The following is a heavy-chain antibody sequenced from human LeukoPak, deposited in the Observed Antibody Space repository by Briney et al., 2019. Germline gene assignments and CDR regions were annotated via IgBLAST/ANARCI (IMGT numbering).Heavy chain of an antibody. CDR2: IYHSGST. D-gene: IGHD1-26*01. CDR3: ARGKSRGSHIDY. CDR1: GYSISSGYY. J-gene: IGHJ4*02. V-gene: IGHV4-38-2*02. Sequence: SETLSLTCTVSGYSISSGYYWGWIRPPPGKGLGWIGSIYHSGSTYYNPSLKSRVTISVDTSKNQFSLKLRSVTAADTAVYYCARGKSRGSHIDYWGQGILVTVSS.